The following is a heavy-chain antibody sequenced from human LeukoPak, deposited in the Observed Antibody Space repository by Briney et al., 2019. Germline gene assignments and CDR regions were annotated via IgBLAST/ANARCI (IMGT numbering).Heavy chain of an antibody. CDR3: ARGRDSGRYFDY. D-gene: IGHD1-26*01. Sequence: GGSLRLSCAASGFTFSTYWMTWVRQAPGKGLEWVANIKQDGNEKYYVDSVKGRFAISRDNAKSSLFLQLAGLRAEDTAVYYCARGRDSGRYFDYWGQGTLVTVSS. CDR2: IKQDGNEK. J-gene: IGHJ4*02. V-gene: IGHV3-7*01. CDR1: GFTFSTYW.